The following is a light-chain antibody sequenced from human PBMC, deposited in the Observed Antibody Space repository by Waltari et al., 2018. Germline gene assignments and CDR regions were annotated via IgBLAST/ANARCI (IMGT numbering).Light chain of an antibody. CDR2: GAS. J-gene: IGKJ4*01. Sequence: EIVLTQSPATLSVSPGERATLSCRASQSVGRNLAWYQQKPGQAPRLLISGASNRATGFPARFSGSGYGTEFTLTISSLQSEDFAVYYCQQYNNWPPLTFGGGTTVEI. CDR3: QQYNNWPPLT. V-gene: IGKV3-15*01. CDR1: QSVGRN.